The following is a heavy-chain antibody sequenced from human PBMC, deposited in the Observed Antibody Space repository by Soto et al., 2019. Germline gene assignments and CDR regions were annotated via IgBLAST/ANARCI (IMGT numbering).Heavy chain of an antibody. D-gene: IGHD3-10*01. CDR2: ISGSGGST. J-gene: IGHJ4*02. V-gene: IGHV3-23*01. Sequence: GGSLRLSCAASGFTFSSYAMSWVRQAPGKGLEWVSAISGSGGSTYYADSVKGRFTISRDNSKNTLYLQMNSLRAEDTAVYYCAKDPVPMVRGVTYYFDYWGQGTLVTVSS. CDR3: AKDPVPMVRGVTYYFDY. CDR1: GFTFSSYA.